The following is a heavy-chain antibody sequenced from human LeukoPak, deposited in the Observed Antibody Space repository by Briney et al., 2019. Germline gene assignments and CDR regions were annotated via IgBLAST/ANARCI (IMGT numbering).Heavy chain of an antibody. D-gene: IGHD1-1*01. CDR2: IKSKTDGGTT. J-gene: IGHJ3*02. CDR1: GFTFSNAW. Sequence: GGSLRLSCAASGFTFSNAWMSWVRQAPGKGLEWVGRIKSKTDGGTTDYAAPVKGRFTISRDDSKNTLYLQMNSLKTADTAVYSCTTDQYWQLERGGAFDIWGQGTMVTVSS. CDR3: TTDQYWQLERGGAFDI. V-gene: IGHV3-15*01.